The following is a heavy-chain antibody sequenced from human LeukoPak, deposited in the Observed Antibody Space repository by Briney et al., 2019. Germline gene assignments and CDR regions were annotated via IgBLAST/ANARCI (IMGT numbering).Heavy chain of an antibody. D-gene: IGHD2-21*01. Sequence: GGSLRLSCAPSGFTFSSYAMRWVRQAPGKGLEWGSATIGRGGSTYYADSVKGRFTISRDNSKNTLYMQMSRLRAEDTGAYSCAKDGARVMTARTFDYWGQGTLVTVSS. V-gene: IGHV3-23*01. CDR2: TIGRGGST. CDR1: GFTFSSYA. J-gene: IGHJ4*02. CDR3: AKDGARVMTARTFDY.